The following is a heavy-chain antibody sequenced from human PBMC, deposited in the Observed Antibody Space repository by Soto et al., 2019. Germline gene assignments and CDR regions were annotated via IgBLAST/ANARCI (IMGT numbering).Heavy chain of an antibody. CDR2: ISWNSGSI. D-gene: IGHD6-13*01. CDR3: AKDTLRAGRYYYGIDV. CDR1: GFTFADYA. V-gene: IGHV3-9*01. Sequence: EVQLVESGGGLVKPGRSLRLSCAASGFTFADYAMHWVRQAPGKGLEWVSGISWNSGSIGYADSVKGRFTISRDNAKNSLYLQMNSMRAADTALYYCAKDTLRAGRYYYGIDVWGQGTPVTVSS. J-gene: IGHJ6*02.